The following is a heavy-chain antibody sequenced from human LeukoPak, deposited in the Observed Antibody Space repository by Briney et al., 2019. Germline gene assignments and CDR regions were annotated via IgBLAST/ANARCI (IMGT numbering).Heavy chain of an antibody. D-gene: IGHD6-19*01. CDR2: ISGSGGST. CDR1: GFTFSSYA. J-gene: IGHJ4*02. Sequence: GGSLRLSCAASGFTFSSYAMSWVRQAPGKGLEWVSAISGSGGSTYYADSVKGRFTISRDNAKNSLYLQMNSLRAEDTALYYCAKDMPYSSGWATFDYWGQGTLVTVSS. V-gene: IGHV3-23*01. CDR3: AKDMPYSSGWATFDY.